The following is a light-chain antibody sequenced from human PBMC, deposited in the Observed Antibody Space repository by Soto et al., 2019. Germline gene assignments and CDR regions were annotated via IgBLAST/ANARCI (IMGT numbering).Light chain of an antibody. CDR3: HQYGSSPRT. V-gene: IGKV1-5*01. J-gene: IGKJ5*01. CDR2: NAS. CDR1: QSISFY. Sequence: DIQMTQSPSTLSASVGDRVIITCRASQSISFYLAWYQQKPGKAPKVLIWNASTLQRGVPSRFSGSGSGTDFTLTISSLQPEDFAVYYCHQYGSSPRTFGQGTRLEI.